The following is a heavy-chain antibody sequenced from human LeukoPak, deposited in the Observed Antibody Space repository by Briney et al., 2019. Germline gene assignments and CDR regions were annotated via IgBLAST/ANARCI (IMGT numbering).Heavy chain of an antibody. CDR1: GYTFTGYY. D-gene: IGHD6-13*01. V-gene: IGHV1-2*03. Sequence: LVASVKVSRKASGYTFTGYYMHWVRQAPGQGLEWMGWINPNSGGTNYAQKFQGRVTMTRDTSISTAYMELSRLRSDDTAVYYCARDRIAAAVPFDPWGQGTLVTVSS. CDR2: INPNSGGT. J-gene: IGHJ5*02. CDR3: ARDRIAAAVPFDP.